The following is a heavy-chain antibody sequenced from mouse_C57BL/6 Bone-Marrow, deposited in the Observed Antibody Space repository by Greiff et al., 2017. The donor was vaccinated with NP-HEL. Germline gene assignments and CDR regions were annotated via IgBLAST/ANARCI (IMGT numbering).Heavy chain of an antibody. CDR2: LNPSSGYT. J-gene: IGHJ2*01. D-gene: IGHD1-1*01. CDR1: GYTFTSYW. V-gene: IGHV1-7*01. Sequence: QVQLQQSGAELAKPGASVKLSCKASGYTFTSYWMHWVTQRPGQGLEWIGYLNPSSGYTKYNQTFKDKATLTADKSSSTAYMQLGSLTYEDSAVYYCGYGSYFDYWGQGTTLTVSS. CDR3: GYGSYFDY.